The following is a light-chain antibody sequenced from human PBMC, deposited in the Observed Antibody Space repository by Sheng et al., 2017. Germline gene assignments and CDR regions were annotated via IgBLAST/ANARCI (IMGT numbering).Light chain of an antibody. CDR2: EAS. CDR1: RSIDRW. V-gene: IGKV1-5*03. J-gene: IGKJ4*01. CDR3: LQDYNFPLT. Sequence: DIQMTQSPSSLSASVGGRVTITCRASRSIDRWLAWYQQKPGKAPKLLIYEASILETGVQSRFSGSGSGTEFTLTISGLQPDDFATYYCLQDYNFPLTFGGGTKVEI.